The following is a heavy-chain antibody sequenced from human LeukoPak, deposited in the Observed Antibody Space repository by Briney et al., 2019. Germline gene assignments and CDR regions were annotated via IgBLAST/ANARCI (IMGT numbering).Heavy chain of an antibody. D-gene: IGHD3-10*01. Sequence: GGSLRLSCGASGFTFSSYSMNWVRQAPGKGLEWVSSISSSSYIYYADSVKGRFTISRDNAKNSLYLQMNSLRAEDTAVYYCARVRYGSGSYYKGGWYFDYWGQGTLVTVSS. CDR2: ISSSSYI. CDR1: GFTFSSYS. V-gene: IGHV3-21*01. J-gene: IGHJ4*02. CDR3: ARVRYGSGSYYKGGWYFDY.